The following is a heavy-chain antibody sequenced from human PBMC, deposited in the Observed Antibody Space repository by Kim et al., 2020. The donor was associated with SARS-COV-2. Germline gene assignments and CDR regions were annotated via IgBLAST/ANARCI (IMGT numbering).Heavy chain of an antibody. D-gene: IGHD4-17*01. J-gene: IGHJ3*02. CDR3: AKEAVGDYEGFNAFDI. CDR2: ISGSGGST. Sequence: GGSLRLSCAASGFTFSSYAMSWVRQAPGKVLEWVSAISGSGGSTYYADSVKGRFTISRDNSKNTLYLQMNSLRAEDTAVYYCAKEAVGDYEGFNAFDIWGQGTMVTVAS. V-gene: IGHV3-23*01. CDR1: GFTFSSYA.